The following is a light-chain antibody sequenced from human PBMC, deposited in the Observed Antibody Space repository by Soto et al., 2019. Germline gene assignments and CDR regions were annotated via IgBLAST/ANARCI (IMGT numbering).Light chain of an antibody. J-gene: IGKJ2*01. V-gene: IGKV3-20*01. CDR3: QQSGSTPPTYT. Sequence: EIVLTQSPGTLSLSPGERATLSCRASQSVSSSYLAWYQHKPGQAPRLLLYDASGRATGIPDRSSGSGPGTDFTLTISRLDPEDFAVYYCQQSGSTPPTYTFGQGTKLEIK. CDR1: QSVSSSY. CDR2: DAS.